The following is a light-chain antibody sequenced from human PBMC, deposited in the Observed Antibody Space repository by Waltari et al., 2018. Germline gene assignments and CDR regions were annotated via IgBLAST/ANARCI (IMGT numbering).Light chain of an antibody. V-gene: IGKV1-39*01. Sequence: DIQMTQSPSSLSASVGARVTITCRASQTISNYLNWYQQKPGKAPNLLIYAASTLQSGVPSRFSGSGSGTDFTLTISSLQPVDFATYYCQQSYNTLALTIGGGTKVEIK. CDR1: QTISNY. J-gene: IGKJ4*01. CDR3: QQSYNTLALT. CDR2: AAS.